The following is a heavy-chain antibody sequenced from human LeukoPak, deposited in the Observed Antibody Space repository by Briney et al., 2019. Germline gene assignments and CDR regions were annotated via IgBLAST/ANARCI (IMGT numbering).Heavy chain of an antibody. CDR1: GGTFSSYA. J-gene: IGHJ4*02. Sequence: SVKVSCKASGGTFSSYAISWVRQAPGQGLEWMGGIIPILGIANYAQKFQGRVTITADKSTSTAYMELSSLRSEDTAVYYGARDPVNTAMVTVEYYFDYWGQGTLVTVSS. CDR2: IIPILGIA. V-gene: IGHV1-69*04. D-gene: IGHD5-18*01. CDR3: ARDPVNTAMVTVEYYFDY.